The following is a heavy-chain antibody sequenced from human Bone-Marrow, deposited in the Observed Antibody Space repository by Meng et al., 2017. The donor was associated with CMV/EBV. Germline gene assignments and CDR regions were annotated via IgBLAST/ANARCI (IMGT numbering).Heavy chain of an antibody. CDR1: GFTVSSNY. CDR2: ISYDGSNK. D-gene: IGHD3-3*01. J-gene: IGHJ6*02. CDR3: ARADGRDYDFWSGYYPMDV. V-gene: IGHV3-30*03. Sequence: GGSLRLCCAASGFTVSSNYMSWVRQAPGKGLEWVAVISYDGSNKYYADSVKGRFTISRDNSKNTLYLQMNRLRAEDTAVYYCARADGRDYDFWSGYYPMDVWGQGTTVTVSS.